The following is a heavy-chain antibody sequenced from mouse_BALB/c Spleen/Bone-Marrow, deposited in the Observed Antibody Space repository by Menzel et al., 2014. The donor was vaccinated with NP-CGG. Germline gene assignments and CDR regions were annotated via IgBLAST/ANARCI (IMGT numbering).Heavy chain of an antibody. V-gene: IGHV1S22*01. Sequence: LQQSGSELVRPGASVKLSCKASGYTFTSYWMHWVKQRPGQGLEWIGNIYPGSGSTNYDEKFKNKATLTVDTSSSTAYMQLSSLTSEDSAVYYCTRSPITTVVAETIDYWGQGTSVTVSS. D-gene: IGHD1-1*01. CDR2: IYPGSGST. J-gene: IGHJ4*01. CDR3: TRSPITTVVAETIDY. CDR1: GYTFTSYW.